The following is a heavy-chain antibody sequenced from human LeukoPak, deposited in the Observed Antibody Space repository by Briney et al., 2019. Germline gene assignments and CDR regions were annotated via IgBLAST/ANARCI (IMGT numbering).Heavy chain of an antibody. J-gene: IGHJ4*02. Sequence: PGGSLRLSCAASGFTFSSYEMNWVRQAPGKGLEWVSYISSSGSTIYYADSVKGRFTISRDNAKNSLYLQMNSLRDEDTAVYYCARAQIPASGFSGYDFAYWGQGTLVTVSS. V-gene: IGHV3-48*03. CDR2: ISSSGSTI. D-gene: IGHD5-12*01. CDR1: GFTFSSYE. CDR3: ARAQIPASGFSGYDFAY.